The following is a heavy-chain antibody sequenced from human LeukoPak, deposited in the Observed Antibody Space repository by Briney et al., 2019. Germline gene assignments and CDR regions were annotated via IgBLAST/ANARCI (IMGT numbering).Heavy chain of an antibody. CDR3: ARGDCSSTSCYVYYYYYYMDV. D-gene: IGHD2-2*01. CDR1: GFTFSNYG. CDR2: VSSDGSID. J-gene: IGHJ6*03. Sequence: GGSLRLSCAASGFTFSNYGMHWVRQAPGKGLEWVAVVSSDGSIDYYADSLRGRFTISRDNAKNSLYLQMNSLRAEDTAVYYCARGDCSSTSCYVYYYYYYMDVWGKGTTVTISS. V-gene: IGHV3-30*03.